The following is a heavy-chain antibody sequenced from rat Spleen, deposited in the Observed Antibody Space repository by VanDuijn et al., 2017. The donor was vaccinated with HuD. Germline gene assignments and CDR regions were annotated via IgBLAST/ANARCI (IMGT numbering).Heavy chain of an antibody. D-gene: IGHD1-9*01. CDR1: GFTFSDYN. CDR2: IIYDGSRT. CDR3: AREGTYYGDYFDY. Sequence: EVQLVESGGGLVQPGRSLKVSCAASGFTFSDYNMAWVRQAPKKGLEWVATIIYDGSRTYYRDSVKGRFTISRDNAKRTLYLQMDSLRSEDTATYYCAREGTYYGDYFDYWGQGVMVTVSS. V-gene: IGHV5S10*01. J-gene: IGHJ2*01.